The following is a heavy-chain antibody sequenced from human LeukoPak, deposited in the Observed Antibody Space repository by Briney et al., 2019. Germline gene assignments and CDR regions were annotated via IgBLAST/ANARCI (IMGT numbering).Heavy chain of an antibody. CDR3: GKVRPTASSGWPAFDY. Sequence: GGSLRLSCAASGFTFSSYWMSWVRQAPGKGLEWVANIKQDGSEKYYVDSVKGRFTISRDNSKNTLYLQMNSLRAEDTAVYYCGKVRPTASSGWPAFDYWGQGTLVTVSS. J-gene: IGHJ4*02. CDR2: IKQDGSEK. V-gene: IGHV3-7*01. D-gene: IGHD6-19*01. CDR1: GFTFSSYW.